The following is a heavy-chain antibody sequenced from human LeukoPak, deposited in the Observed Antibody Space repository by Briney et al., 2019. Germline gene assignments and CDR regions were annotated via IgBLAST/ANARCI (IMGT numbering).Heavy chain of an antibody. V-gene: IGHV3-23*01. CDR2: ISGSGGST. CDR3: AKDSGSYYYFDY. Sequence: GASLRLSCAASGFTFSSYAMSWVRQAPGEGLEWVSAISGSGGSTYYADSVKGRFTISRDNSKNTLYLQMNSLRAEDTAVYYCAKDSGSYYYFDYWGQGTLVTVSS. D-gene: IGHD1-26*01. CDR1: GFTFSSYA. J-gene: IGHJ4*02.